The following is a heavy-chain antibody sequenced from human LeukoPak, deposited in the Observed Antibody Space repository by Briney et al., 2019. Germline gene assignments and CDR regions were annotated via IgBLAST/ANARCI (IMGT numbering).Heavy chain of an antibody. J-gene: IGHJ6*03. CDR2: IIPIFGTA. Sequence: VASVKVSCKASGGTFSSYAISWVRQAPGQGLEWMGGIIPIFGTANYAQKFQGRVTITRDTSASTAYMELSSLSSEDMAVYYCARDPYSGSYGPYYYMDVWGKGTTVTISS. CDR3: ARDPYSGSYGPYYYMDV. D-gene: IGHD1-26*01. CDR1: GGTFSSYA. V-gene: IGHV1-69*05.